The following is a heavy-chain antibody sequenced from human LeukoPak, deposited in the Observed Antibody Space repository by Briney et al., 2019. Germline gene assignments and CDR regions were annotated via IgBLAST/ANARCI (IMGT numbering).Heavy chain of an antibody. CDR2: MNLDGSEK. J-gene: IGHJ4*02. V-gene: IGHV3-7*01. CDR3: ARDDGFSCYSY. Sequence: SWIRQAPGKGLEWVANMNLDGSEKYYVDSVKGRFIISRDNAKNSLFLQMNSLIAEDTAVYYCARDDGFSCYSYWGQGTLVTVSS. D-gene: IGHD3/OR15-3a*01.